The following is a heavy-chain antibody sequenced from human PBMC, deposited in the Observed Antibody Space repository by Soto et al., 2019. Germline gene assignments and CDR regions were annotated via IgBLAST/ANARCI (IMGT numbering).Heavy chain of an antibody. CDR2: ISSSSSYI. D-gene: IGHD3-22*01. CDR1: GFTFSSYS. J-gene: IGHJ3*02. Sequence: GGSLRLSCAASGFTFSSYSMNWVRQAPGKGLEWVSSISSSSSYIYYADSVKGRFTISRDNAKNSLYLQMNSLRAEDTAVYYCARDTRYYDSSGYLAAFDIWGQGTMVTVSS. V-gene: IGHV3-21*01. CDR3: ARDTRYYDSSGYLAAFDI.